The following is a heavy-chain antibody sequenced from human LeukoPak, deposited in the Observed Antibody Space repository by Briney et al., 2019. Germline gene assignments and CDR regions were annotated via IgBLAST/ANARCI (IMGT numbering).Heavy chain of an antibody. CDR3: ARDGGRNGAFDI. Sequence: SETLSLTCTVSGGSISSYYWSWIRQPPGKGLEWIGYIYYSGSTNYNPSLKSRVTISVDTSKNQFSLKLSSVTAADTAVYYCARDGGRNGAFDIWGQGTMVTVSS. CDR1: GGSISSYY. CDR2: IYYSGST. D-gene: IGHD1-26*01. J-gene: IGHJ3*02. V-gene: IGHV4-59*01.